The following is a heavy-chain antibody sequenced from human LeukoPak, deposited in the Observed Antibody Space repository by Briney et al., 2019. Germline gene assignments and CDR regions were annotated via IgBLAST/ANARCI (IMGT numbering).Heavy chain of an antibody. CDR2: FDPEDGET. V-gene: IGHV1-24*01. D-gene: IGHD6-13*01. CDR1: GYTLTELS. Sequence: ASVKVSCKVSGYTLTELSMHWVRQAPGKGLEWMGGFDPEDGETIYAQKFQGRVTMTEDTSTDTDYMELSSLRSEDTAVYCCATAVVAAAPYYFDYWGQGTLVTVSS. CDR3: ATAVVAAAPYYFDY. J-gene: IGHJ4*02.